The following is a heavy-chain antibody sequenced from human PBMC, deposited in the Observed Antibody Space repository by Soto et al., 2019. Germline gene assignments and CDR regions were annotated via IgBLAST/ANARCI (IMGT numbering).Heavy chain of an antibody. CDR1: GYTFINYD. V-gene: IGHV1-8*02. CDR3: ARMGSSGTLNWFDP. Sequence: ASVKVSCKASGYTFINYDISWVRQATGQGLEWMGWMNPGSGKTGYANKFQGRVTMTRDASTSTAHLELSSLTSEDTAVYYCARMGSSGTLNWFDPWGQGTLVTVSS. CDR2: MNPGSGKT. D-gene: IGHD1-26*01. J-gene: IGHJ5*02.